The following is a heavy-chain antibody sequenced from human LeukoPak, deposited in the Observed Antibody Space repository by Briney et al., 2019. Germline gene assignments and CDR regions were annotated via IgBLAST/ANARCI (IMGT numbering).Heavy chain of an antibody. CDR2: IYTSGST. V-gene: IGHV4-61*02. Sequence: PSETLSLTCTVSGGSISSGSYYWSWIRQPAGKGLEWIGRIYTSGSTNYNPSLKSRVTISVDTSKNQFSLKLSSVTAADTAVYYCASTDSGSLDYWGQGTLVTVSS. J-gene: IGHJ4*02. CDR1: GGSISSGSYY. CDR3: ASTDSGSLDY. D-gene: IGHD3-10*01.